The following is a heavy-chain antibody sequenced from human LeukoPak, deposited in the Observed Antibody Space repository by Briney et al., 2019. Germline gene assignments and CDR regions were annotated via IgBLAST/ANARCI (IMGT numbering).Heavy chain of an antibody. CDR3: AKDLHSGYDISRDAFDI. Sequence: AGGSLRLSCATSGLTFTNAWMSWFPQAPGKGLEWVGRIKSKTDGGTSDYAAPVQGRFTISRDNSKNTLYLQMNSLRAEDTAVYYCAKDLHSGYDISRDAFDIWGQGTMVTVSS. CDR2: IKSKTDGGTS. D-gene: IGHD3-9*01. J-gene: IGHJ3*02. V-gene: IGHV3-15*01. CDR1: GLTFTNAW.